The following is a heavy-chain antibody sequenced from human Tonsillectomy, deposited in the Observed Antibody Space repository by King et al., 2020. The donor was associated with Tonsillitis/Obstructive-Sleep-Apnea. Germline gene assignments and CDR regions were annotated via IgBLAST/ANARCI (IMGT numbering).Heavy chain of an antibody. D-gene: IGHD3-3*01. V-gene: IGHV3-33*01. Sequence: VQLVESGGGVVQPGRSLRLSCAASGFTFSSYGMHWVRQAPGKGLEWGAVIWYDGSNKYYADSVKGRFTISRDNSKNTLYLQMNSLRAEETAVYYCARDLGITIFGVVNYYYYYMDVWGKGTTVTVSS. CDR1: GFTFSSYG. CDR2: IWYDGSNK. J-gene: IGHJ6*03. CDR3: ARDLGITIFGVVNYYYYYMDV.